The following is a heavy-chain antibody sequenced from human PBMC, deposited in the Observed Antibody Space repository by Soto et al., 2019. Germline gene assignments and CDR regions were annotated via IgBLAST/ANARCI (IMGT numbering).Heavy chain of an antibody. CDR2: IYYSGST. CDR3: ARRIAAAADNWFDP. J-gene: IGHJ5*02. Sequence: PSETLSLTCTVSGGSISSYSWSWIRQPPWKGLEWIGYIYYSGSTNYNPSLKSRVTISLDTSKNQFSLKLSSVTAAETAVYYCARRIAAAADNWFDPWGQGTLVTVSS. D-gene: IGHD6-13*01. CDR1: GGSISSYS. V-gene: IGHV4-59*01.